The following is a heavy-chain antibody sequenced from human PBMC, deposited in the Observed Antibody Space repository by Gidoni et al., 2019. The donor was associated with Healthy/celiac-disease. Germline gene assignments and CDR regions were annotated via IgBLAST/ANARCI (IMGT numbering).Heavy chain of an antibody. J-gene: IGHJ6*02. CDR1: GYTFTGYY. V-gene: IGHV1-2*02. CDR2: INPNSGGT. D-gene: IGHD1-26*01. Sequence: QVQLVQSGAEVKKPGASVKVSCKASGYTFTGYYMHWVRQAPGQGLEWMGWINPNSGGTNYAQKFQGRVTMTRDTSISTAYMELSRLRSDDTAVYYCARDPIVGATYYYYGMDVWGQGTTVTVSS. CDR3: ARDPIVGATYYYYGMDV.